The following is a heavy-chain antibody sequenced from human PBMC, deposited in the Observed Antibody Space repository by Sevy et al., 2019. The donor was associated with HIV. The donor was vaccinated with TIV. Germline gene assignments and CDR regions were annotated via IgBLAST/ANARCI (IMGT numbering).Heavy chain of an antibody. CDR2: IKQDGSEK. CDR1: GFTFSTYA. D-gene: IGHD3-9*01. Sequence: GGSLRLSCAASGFTFSTYAMSWIRQAPGKGLEWVANIKQDGSEKYYVDSVKGRFTISRDNAKNSLYLQMNSLRAEDTAVYYCARNYDIFDYWGQRTLVTVSS. CDR3: ARNYDIFDY. V-gene: IGHV3-7*01. J-gene: IGHJ4*02.